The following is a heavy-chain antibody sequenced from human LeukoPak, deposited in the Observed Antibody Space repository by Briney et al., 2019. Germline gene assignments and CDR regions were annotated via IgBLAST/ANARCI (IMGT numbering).Heavy chain of an antibody. Sequence: LVRVSCKASGGTFSSYAISWVRQAPGQGLEWMGGIIPIFGTANYAQKFQGRVTITADESTSTAYMELSSLRSEDTTVYYGARDFDEGGLPTNAFDIWGQGTMVTVSS. CDR3: ARDFDEGGLPTNAFDI. CDR1: GGTFSSYA. J-gene: IGHJ3*02. CDR2: IIPIFGTA. D-gene: IGHD2-15*01. V-gene: IGHV1-69*01.